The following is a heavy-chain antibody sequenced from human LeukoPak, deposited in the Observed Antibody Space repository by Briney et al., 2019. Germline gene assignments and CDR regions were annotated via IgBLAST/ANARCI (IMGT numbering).Heavy chain of an antibody. V-gene: IGHV4-39*07. D-gene: IGHD5-18*01. J-gene: IGHJ4*02. CDR2: IYYSGST. CDR3: ARVFVAMVTFDY. Sequence: SETLSLTCTVSGGSISSSSYYWGWIRQPPGKGLEWIGSIYYSGSTYYNPSLKSRVTISVDTSKNQFSLKLGSVTAADTAVYYCARVFVAMVTFDYWGQGTLVTVSS. CDR1: GGSISSSSYY.